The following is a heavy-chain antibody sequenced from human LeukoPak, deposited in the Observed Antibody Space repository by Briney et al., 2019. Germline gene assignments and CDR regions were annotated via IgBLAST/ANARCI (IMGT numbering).Heavy chain of an antibody. Sequence: GGSLRLSCAASGFTFDDHGMIWVRQCPGKGLEWVSGINENGGSKGYAGSVKGRFTISRDNAKNSLSLHMTTLRVEDTALYYCARGSASHYGAFDVWGQGTMVTVSS. CDR2: INENGGSK. D-gene: IGHD3-10*01. CDR3: ARGSASHYGAFDV. J-gene: IGHJ3*01. CDR1: GFTFDDHG. V-gene: IGHV3-20*04.